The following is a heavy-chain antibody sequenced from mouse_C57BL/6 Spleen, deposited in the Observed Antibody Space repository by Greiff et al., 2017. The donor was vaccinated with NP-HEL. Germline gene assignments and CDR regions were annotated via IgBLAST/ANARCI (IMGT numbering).Heavy chain of an antibody. Sequence: QVQLQQSGAELVRPGASVTLSCKASGYTFTDYEMHWVKQTPVHGLEWIGAIDPETGGTAYNQKFKGKAILTADKSSSTAYMELRSLTSEDSAVYYCTRSRYDGYYAWFADWGQGTLVTVSA. CDR2: IDPETGGT. J-gene: IGHJ3*01. CDR3: TRSRYDGYYAWFAD. CDR1: GYTFTDYE. D-gene: IGHD2-3*01. V-gene: IGHV1-15*01.